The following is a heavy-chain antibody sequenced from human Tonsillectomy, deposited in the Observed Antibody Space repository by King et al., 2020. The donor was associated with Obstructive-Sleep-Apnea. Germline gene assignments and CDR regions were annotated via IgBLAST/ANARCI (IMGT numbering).Heavy chain of an antibody. V-gene: IGHV3-30*02. CDR3: AKDRGFGDPNPDY. CDR1: GFTFSSYG. J-gene: IGHJ4*02. Sequence: VQLVESGGGVVQPGGSLRLSCAASGFTFSSYGMHWVRQAPGKGLEWVAFIRYDGSNKYYADSVKGRFTISRDNSKNTLYLQMNSLRAEDTAVYYCAKDRGFGDPNPDYWGQGTLVTVSS. D-gene: IGHD3-10*01. CDR2: IRYDGSNK.